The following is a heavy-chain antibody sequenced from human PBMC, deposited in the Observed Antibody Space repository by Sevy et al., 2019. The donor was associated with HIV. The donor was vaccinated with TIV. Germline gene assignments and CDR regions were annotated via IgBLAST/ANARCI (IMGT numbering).Heavy chain of an antibody. D-gene: IGHD2-15*01. CDR3: ARTNVVVVAATRYYYYYMDV. CDR1: GYTFTSYY. Sequence: ASVKVSCKASGYTFTSYYMHWVRQAPGQGLEWMGIINPSGGSTSYPQKFQGRVTMTRDTSTSTVYMVLSSLRSEDTAVYYCARTNVVVVAATRYYYYYMDVWGKGTTVTVSS. V-gene: IGHV1-46*01. J-gene: IGHJ6*03. CDR2: INPSGGST.